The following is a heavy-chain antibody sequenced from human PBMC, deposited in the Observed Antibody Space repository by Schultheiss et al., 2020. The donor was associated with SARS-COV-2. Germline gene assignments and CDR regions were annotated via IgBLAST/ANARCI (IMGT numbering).Heavy chain of an antibody. CDR1: GGSFSGYY. D-gene: IGHD6-19*01. CDR2: IYHSGST. Sequence: TLSLTCAVYGGSFSGYYWSWIRQPPGKGLEWIGYIYHSGSTYYNPSLKSRLTTSVDTSKNQFSLELSSVSAADTAVYYCAREGIYNSGYFDYWGQGALVTVSS. J-gene: IGHJ4*02. CDR3: AREGIYNSGYFDY. V-gene: IGHV4-34*09.